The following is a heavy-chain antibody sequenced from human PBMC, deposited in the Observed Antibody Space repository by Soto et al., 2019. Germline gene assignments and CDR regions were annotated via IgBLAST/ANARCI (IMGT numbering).Heavy chain of an antibody. CDR1: GGSFSGYY. CDR3: ARVFISVWYPLSAFVI. Sequence: SETLSLTCAVYGGSFSGYYWSWIRQPPGKGLEWIGEINHSGSTNYNPSLKSRVTISVDTSKNQFSLKLSSVTAADTAVYYCARVFISVWYPLSAFVIWGTAIIVTL. D-gene: IGHD6-19*01. V-gene: IGHV4-34*01. CDR2: INHSGST. J-gene: IGHJ3*02.